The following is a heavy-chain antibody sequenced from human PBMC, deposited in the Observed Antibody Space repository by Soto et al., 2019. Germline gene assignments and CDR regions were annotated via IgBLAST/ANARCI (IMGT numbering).Heavy chain of an antibody. J-gene: IGHJ4*02. V-gene: IGHV3-7*01. D-gene: IGHD1-1*01. Sequence: EVQLVESGGGLVQPGGSLRLSCAASGFTFSSNWMTWVRQAPGKGLEWVANIKQDGSENYYVDCVKGRFTISRDNAKDSLYLQMNRLRAEDTAVYYCARVAEAVLPTAPFDYWGQGALVTVSS. CDR1: GFTFSSNW. CDR3: ARVAEAVLPTAPFDY. CDR2: IKQDGSEN.